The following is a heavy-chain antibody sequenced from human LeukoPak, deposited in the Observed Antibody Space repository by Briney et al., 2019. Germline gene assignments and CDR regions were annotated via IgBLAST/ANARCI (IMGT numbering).Heavy chain of an antibody. CDR3: ARDPYYDILTGYLPGGFDY. CDR1: GYTFTGYY. J-gene: IGHJ4*02. Sequence: ASVKVSCKASGYTFTGYYMHWVRQAPGQGLEWMGWINPNSGGTNYAQKFQGRVTMTRDTSISTAYMELSRLRSDDTAVYYCARDPYYDILTGYLPGGFDYWGQGTLVTVSS. V-gene: IGHV1-2*02. D-gene: IGHD3-9*01. CDR2: INPNSGGT.